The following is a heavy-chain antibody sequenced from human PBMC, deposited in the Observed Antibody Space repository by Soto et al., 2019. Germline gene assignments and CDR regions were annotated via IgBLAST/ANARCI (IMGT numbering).Heavy chain of an antibody. CDR2: ISYRGST. CDR3: ARGVLH. Sequence: QVQLQESGPGLVQPSQTLSLTCTVSGGSISSGGSYVSWIRQHPGTGLEWIGHISYRGSTYYNTSLKSRVTISVDTSRHQFSMIVNSVTAADTAVYYCARGVLHWGQGTLVTVSS. J-gene: IGHJ4*01. CDR1: GGSISSGGSY. V-gene: IGHV4-31*03.